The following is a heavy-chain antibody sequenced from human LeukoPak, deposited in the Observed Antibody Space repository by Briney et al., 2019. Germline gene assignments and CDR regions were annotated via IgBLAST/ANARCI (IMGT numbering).Heavy chain of an antibody. V-gene: IGHV3-30*18. CDR2: ISYDGSNR. CDR1: GFTFSSYG. Sequence: GGSLRLSCAASGFTFSSYGMHWVRQAPGKGLEWVAVISYDGSNRYYADSVKGRFTISRDNSKNTLYLQMNSLRAEDTAVYYCAKGVTAMNYYFDYWGQGTLVTVSS. CDR3: AKGVTAMNYYFDY. D-gene: IGHD5-18*01. J-gene: IGHJ4*02.